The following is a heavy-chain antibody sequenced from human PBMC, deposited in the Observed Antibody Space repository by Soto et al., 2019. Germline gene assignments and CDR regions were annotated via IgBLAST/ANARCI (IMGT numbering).Heavy chain of an antibody. Sequence: ASVKVSCKASGYTFTSYGISWVRQAPGQGLEWMGWISAYNGNTNYAQKLQGRVTMTTDTSTSTAYVELRSLRSDATAVYYCARDPVPAAPLYSYYGIDFWGQGTTVTVSS. CDR2: ISAYNGNT. V-gene: IGHV1-18*04. D-gene: IGHD2-2*01. CDR3: ARDPVPAAPLYSYYGIDF. J-gene: IGHJ6*02. CDR1: GYTFTSYG.